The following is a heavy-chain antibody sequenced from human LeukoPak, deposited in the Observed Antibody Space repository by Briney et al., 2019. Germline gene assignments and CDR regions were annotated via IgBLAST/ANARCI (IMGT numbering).Heavy chain of an antibody. Sequence: GASVKVSCKTSGFTFTDYYIHWVQQAPGKGLEWVGLVDPENGETIYSAKFQGRVILTIDTSTDTAYMVLSSLRSEDTAVYYCATDLRFLEWPPFDPWGQGTLVTVAS. CDR2: VDPENGET. D-gene: IGHD3-3*01. CDR1: GFTFTDYY. CDR3: ATDLRFLEWPPFDP. J-gene: IGHJ5*02. V-gene: IGHV1-69-2*01.